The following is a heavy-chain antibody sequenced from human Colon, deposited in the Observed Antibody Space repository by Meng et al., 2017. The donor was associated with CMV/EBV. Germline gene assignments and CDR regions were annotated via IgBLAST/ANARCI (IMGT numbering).Heavy chain of an antibody. CDR1: GFTVGTNS. CDR3: ARVSSSGWYAIDY. V-gene: IGHV3-53*01. D-gene: IGHD6-19*01. CDR2: IYAGGTT. Sequence: GGSLRLSCAASGFTVGTNSMSWVRQAPGKGLEWVSIIYAGGTTYYADSVKGRFTISRDNSKNTLYLQMNSLRVEDTAVYYCARVSSSGWYAIDYWGQGTLVTVSS. J-gene: IGHJ4*02.